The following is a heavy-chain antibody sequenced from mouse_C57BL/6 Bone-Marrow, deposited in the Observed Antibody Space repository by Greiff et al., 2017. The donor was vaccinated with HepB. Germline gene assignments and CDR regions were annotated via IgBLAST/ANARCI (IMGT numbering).Heavy chain of an antibody. D-gene: IGHD2-14*01. CDR2: ISSGSSTI. CDR1: GFTFSDYG. V-gene: IGHV5-17*01. CDR3: ARSHRGDY. J-gene: IGHJ2*01. Sequence: EVQGVESGGGLVKPGGSLKLSCAASGFTFSDYGMHWVRQAPEKGLEWVAYISSGSSTIYYADTVKGRFTIYRDNAKNTLFLQMTSLRSEDTAMYYCARSHRGDYWGQGTTLTVSS.